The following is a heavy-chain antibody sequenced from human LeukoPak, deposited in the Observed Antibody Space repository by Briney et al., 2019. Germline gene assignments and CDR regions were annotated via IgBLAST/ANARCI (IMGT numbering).Heavy chain of an antibody. CDR1: GGTFSSYA. V-gene: IGHV1-69*01. D-gene: IGHD2-21*01. CDR2: IIPIFGTA. Sequence: SVKVSCKASGGTFSSYAISWVRQAPGQGLEWMGGIIPIFGTANYAQKFQGRVTITADESTSTAYMELSSLRSEETAVYYCARARGDCGGDCYFGSVCDIWGQGTMVTVSS. CDR3: ARARGDCGGDCYFGSVCDI. J-gene: IGHJ3*02.